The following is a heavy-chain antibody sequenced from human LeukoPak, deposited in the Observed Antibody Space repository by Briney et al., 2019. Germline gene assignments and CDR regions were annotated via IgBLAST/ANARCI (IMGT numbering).Heavy chain of an antibody. D-gene: IGHD6-19*01. CDR1: GFTFSRYG. CDR3: ATQAVAGDFDY. CDR2: ISDDGSNK. J-gene: IGHJ4*02. Sequence: GGSRRLSCAASGFTFSRYGMHWVRQAPGKGLEWVALISDDGSNKKYADSVKGRFTISRDNSKNTLYLQMNSLRAEDTAVYYCATQAVAGDFDYWGQGTLVTVSS. V-gene: IGHV3-30*03.